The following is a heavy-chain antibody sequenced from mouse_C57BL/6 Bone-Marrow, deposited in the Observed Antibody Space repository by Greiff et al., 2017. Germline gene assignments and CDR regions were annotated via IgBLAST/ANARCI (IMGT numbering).Heavy chain of an antibody. CDR1: GFNIKDDY. D-gene: IGHD2-5*01. CDR2: IDPENGDT. V-gene: IGHV14-4*01. J-gene: IGHJ2*01. CDR3: TVQDYSNYEGDY. Sequence: EVKLVESGAELVRPGASVKLSCTASGFNIKDDYMHWVKQRPEQGLEWIGWIDPENGDTEYASKFQGKATITADTSSNTDYLQLSSLTSEDTAVYYCTVQDYSNYEGDYWGQGTTLTVSS.